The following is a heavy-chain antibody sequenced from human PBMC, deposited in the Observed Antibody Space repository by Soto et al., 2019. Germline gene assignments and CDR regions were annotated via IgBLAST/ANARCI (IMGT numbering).Heavy chain of an antibody. D-gene: IGHD2-15*01. Sequence: QVQLQESGPGLVKPSQTLSLTCTVSGGSISSGGYYWSWIRQHPGKGLEWIGYIYYSGSTYYNPSRKSRVTISVDTSKNQFSLKLSSVTAADTAVYYCARDAMGYCSGGSCSYNWFDPWGQGTLVTVSS. CDR2: IYYSGST. V-gene: IGHV4-31*03. CDR1: GGSISSGGYY. CDR3: ARDAMGYCSGGSCSYNWFDP. J-gene: IGHJ5*02.